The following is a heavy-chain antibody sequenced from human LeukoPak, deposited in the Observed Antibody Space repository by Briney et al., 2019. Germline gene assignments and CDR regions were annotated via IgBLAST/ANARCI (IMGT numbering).Heavy chain of an antibody. Sequence: AGGSLRLSCAASGFPFSSCAMSWVRQAPGKGLEWVSAISGSGYGTYYADSVKGRFTISRDNSKNTLFLQMNSLRAEDTAVYYCAKDSSTTVTTKGGPRRSFDYWGLGTLVTVSS. CDR2: ISGSGYGT. CDR3: AKDSSTTVTTKGGPRRSFDY. V-gene: IGHV3-23*01. CDR1: GFPFSSCA. J-gene: IGHJ4*02. D-gene: IGHD4-17*01.